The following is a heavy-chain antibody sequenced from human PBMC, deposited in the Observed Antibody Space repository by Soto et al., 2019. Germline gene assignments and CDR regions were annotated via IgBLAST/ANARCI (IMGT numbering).Heavy chain of an antibody. D-gene: IGHD1-26*01. CDR3: ARDGGRHSGGIDY. J-gene: IGHJ4*02. Sequence: QVQLVQSGAEVKKPGCSVMVSCKASGGTFSSYSINWVRQAPGQGLEWMGEAIPILGTANYAQKFQGRVTITADESTSTAYMELSSLRSEDTAVYYCARDGGRHSGGIDYWGQGTLVTVSS. CDR1: GGTFSSYS. V-gene: IGHV1-69*01. CDR2: AIPILGTA.